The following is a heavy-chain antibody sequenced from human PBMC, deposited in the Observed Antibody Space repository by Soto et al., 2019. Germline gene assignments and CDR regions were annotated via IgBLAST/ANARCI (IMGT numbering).Heavy chain of an antibody. D-gene: IGHD3-10*01. CDR1: GGTFSGYT. J-gene: IGHJ2*01. Sequence: QVQLVQSGAEVKKPGSSVKVSCKASGGTFSGYTISWVRQAPGQGLEWMGRIIPILGIANYAQKFQGRVTITANQSSRASYMVLRSMRYEDTAVYYCARDHGYDGSGRYPDGSSWYFDLWGRGPLVSASS. CDR2: IIPILGIA. V-gene: IGHV1-69*08. CDR3: ARDHGYDGSGRYPDGSSWYFDL.